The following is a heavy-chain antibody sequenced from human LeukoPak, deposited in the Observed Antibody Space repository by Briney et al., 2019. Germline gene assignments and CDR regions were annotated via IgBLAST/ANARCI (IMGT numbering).Heavy chain of an antibody. Sequence: GGSLRLSCAASGFTFSSYAMSWVRQAPRKGLEWVSLISGSGGSTYYADSVKGRFTISRDNSKNTLYLQMNSLRAEDTAVYYCARARPVLLWLGEPSFWFDPWGQGTLVTVSS. D-gene: IGHD3-10*01. CDR1: GFTFSSYA. CDR2: ISGSGGST. J-gene: IGHJ5*02. V-gene: IGHV3-23*01. CDR3: ARARPVLLWLGEPSFWFDP.